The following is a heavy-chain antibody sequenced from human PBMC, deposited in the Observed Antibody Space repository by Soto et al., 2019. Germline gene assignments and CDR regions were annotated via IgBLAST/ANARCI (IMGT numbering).Heavy chain of an antibody. J-gene: IGHJ4*02. Sequence: QVQLVQSGAEVKKPGSSVKVSCKASGGTFSSYTISWVRQAPGQGLEWMGRIIPILGIANYAQKFQGRVTITADKSTSTAYMELSSLRSEDTAVYYCARGTPYYYDSSGLNYFDYWGQGTLVTVSS. D-gene: IGHD3-22*01. CDR3: ARGTPYYYDSSGLNYFDY. CDR1: GGTFSSYT. V-gene: IGHV1-69*02. CDR2: IIPILGIA.